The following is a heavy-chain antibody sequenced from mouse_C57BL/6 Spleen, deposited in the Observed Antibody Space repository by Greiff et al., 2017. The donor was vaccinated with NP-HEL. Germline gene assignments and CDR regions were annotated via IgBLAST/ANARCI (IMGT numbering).Heavy chain of an antibody. J-gene: IGHJ3*01. CDR1: GFNIKNTY. CDR2: IDPANGNT. Sequence: EVQLQQSVAELVRPGASVKLSCTASGFNIKNTYMHWVQQRPEQGLEWIGRIDPANGNTKYAPNFQGQATITADTSSNTTYLQLSSLTPEVTDIYKCALYDWGFAYWGQGTLVTVSA. CDR3: ALYDWGFAY. V-gene: IGHV14-3*01. D-gene: IGHD2-3*01.